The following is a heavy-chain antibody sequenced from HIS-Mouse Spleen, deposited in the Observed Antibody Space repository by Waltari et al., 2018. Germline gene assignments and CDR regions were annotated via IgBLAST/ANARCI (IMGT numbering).Heavy chain of an antibody. J-gene: IGHJ4*02. CDR3: ARDRSITIFGVVTY. CDR1: GFPFSSVW. D-gene: IGHD3-3*01. V-gene: IGHV3-7*01. CDR2: IKQDGSEK. Sequence: EVQLVESGGGLVQPGGSLRLPCAASGFPFSSVWVSGVRKAPGKGLEWVANIKQDGSEKYYVDSVKGRFTISRDNAKNSLYLQMNSLRAEDTAVYYCARDRSITIFGVVTYWGQGTLVTVSS.